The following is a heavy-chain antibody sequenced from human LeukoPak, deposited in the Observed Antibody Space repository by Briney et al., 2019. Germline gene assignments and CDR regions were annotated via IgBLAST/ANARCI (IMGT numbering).Heavy chain of an antibody. D-gene: IGHD2-21*01. Sequence: SLETLSLTCTVSGGSISSYYWSWIRQPPGKGLEWIGYIYYSGSTNYNPSLKSRVTISVDTSKNQFSLKLSSVTAADTAVYYCARRDTNYYYGMDVWGQGTTVTVSS. J-gene: IGHJ6*02. CDR3: ARRDTNYYYGMDV. V-gene: IGHV4-59*08. CDR1: GGSISSYY. CDR2: IYYSGST.